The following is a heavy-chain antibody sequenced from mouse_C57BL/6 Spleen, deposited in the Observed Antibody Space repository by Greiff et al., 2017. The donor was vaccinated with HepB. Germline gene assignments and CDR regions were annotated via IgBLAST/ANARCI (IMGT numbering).Heavy chain of an antibody. V-gene: IGHV1-22*01. Sequence: EVKLMESGPELVKPGASVKMSCKASGYTFTDYNMHWVKQSHGKSLEWIGYINPNNGGTSYNQKFKGKATLTVNKSSSTAYMELRSLTSEDSAVYYCAREDYYGSSPLDYWGQGTTLTVSS. CDR3: AREDYYGSSPLDY. CDR1: GYTFTDYN. D-gene: IGHD1-1*01. J-gene: IGHJ2*01. CDR2: INPNNGGT.